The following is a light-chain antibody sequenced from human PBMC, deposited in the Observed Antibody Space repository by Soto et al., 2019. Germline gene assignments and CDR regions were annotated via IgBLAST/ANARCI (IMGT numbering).Light chain of an antibody. J-gene: IGLJ1*01. V-gene: IGLV2-8*01. Sequence: QSALTQPPSASGSPGQSVTISCTGTSSDVGGYNFVSWYQHFPGKAPELIIYEVTKRPSGVPDRFSGSKSGNTASLTVSGLQTDDEADYYCSSYGGSNNFVFGTGTKLTVL. CDR2: EVT. CDR1: SSDVGGYNF. CDR3: SSYGGSNNFV.